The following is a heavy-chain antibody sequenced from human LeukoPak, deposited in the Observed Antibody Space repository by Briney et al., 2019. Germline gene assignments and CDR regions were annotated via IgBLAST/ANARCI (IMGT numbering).Heavy chain of an antibody. Sequence: GGSLRLSCVASGFTFSSYGMHWVRQAPGKGLEWVSAISGSGGSTYYADSVKGRFTISRDNSKNTLYLQMNSLRAEDTAVYYCAKEGGSYSRYEYFQHWGQGTLVTVSS. CDR2: ISGSGGST. CDR3: AKEGGSYSRYEYFQH. D-gene: IGHD1-26*01. CDR1: GFTFSSYG. J-gene: IGHJ1*01. V-gene: IGHV3-23*01.